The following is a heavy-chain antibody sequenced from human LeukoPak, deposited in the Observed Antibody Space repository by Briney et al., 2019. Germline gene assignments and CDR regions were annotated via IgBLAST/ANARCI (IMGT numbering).Heavy chain of an antibody. CDR1: GFTFSASS. V-gene: IGHV3-48*02. CDR3: ARDLGRVYSYYFDY. CDR2: ISFSSSLI. J-gene: IGHJ4*02. D-gene: IGHD6-13*01. Sequence: GGSLRLSCAASGFTFSASSMNWVRQAPGRGLEWVSYISFSSSLIFYADSVRGRFTISRDNVENSLYLQMISLRDDDTAVYYCARDLGRVYSYYFDYWGQGTLVTVSS.